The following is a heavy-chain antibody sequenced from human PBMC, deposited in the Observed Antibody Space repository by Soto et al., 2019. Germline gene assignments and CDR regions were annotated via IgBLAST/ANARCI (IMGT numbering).Heavy chain of an antibody. V-gene: IGHV4-34*01. CDR2: INHSGST. Sequence: PSETLSLTCAVYGGSFSGYYWSWIRQPPGKGLEWIGEINHSGSTNYNPSLESRVTISVDTSKNQFSLKLSSVTAADTAVYYCARGYCSSTSCYIWDNWFDPWGQGTLVTVSS. CDR3: ARGYCSSTSCYIWDNWFDP. D-gene: IGHD2-2*02. CDR1: GGSFSGYY. J-gene: IGHJ5*02.